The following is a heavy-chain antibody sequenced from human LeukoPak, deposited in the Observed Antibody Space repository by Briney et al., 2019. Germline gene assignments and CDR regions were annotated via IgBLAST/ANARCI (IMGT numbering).Heavy chain of an antibody. Sequence: SETLSLTCTVSGASISSYYWSWIRQPPGKGLEWIGYISYSGSTNYNPSLKSRVTISADTSKHQVSLTLSSVTAADTAVYYCARHPELYFFDYWGQGTLVTVSS. CDR2: ISYSGST. CDR1: GASISSYY. V-gene: IGHV4-59*08. D-gene: IGHD3-10*01. CDR3: ARHPELYFFDY. J-gene: IGHJ4*02.